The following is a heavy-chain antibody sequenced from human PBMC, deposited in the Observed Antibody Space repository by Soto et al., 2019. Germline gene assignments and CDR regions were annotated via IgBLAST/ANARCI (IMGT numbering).Heavy chain of an antibody. CDR1: GGTFSSYT. V-gene: IGHV1-69*02. CDR3: ARGPYSSGWYLGAFDI. CDR2: IIPILGIA. D-gene: IGHD6-19*01. Sequence: SVKVSCKASGGTFSSYTISWVRQAPGQGLEWMGRIIPILGIANYAQKFQGRVTVTADKSTSTAYMELSGLRSEDTAVYYCARGPYSSGWYLGAFDIWGQGTMVTVSS. J-gene: IGHJ3*02.